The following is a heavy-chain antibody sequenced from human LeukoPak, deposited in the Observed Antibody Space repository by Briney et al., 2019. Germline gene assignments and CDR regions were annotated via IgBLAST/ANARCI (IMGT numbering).Heavy chain of an antibody. CDR2: IGSSGSYI. J-gene: IGHJ3*02. CDR3: AKDIGGTLSEASDI. Sequence: GGSLRLSCAASGFTFSTYSMNWVRQAPGKGLEWVSSIGSSGSYIYYADSLKGRFTISRDNAKNSLHLQMNSLRDEDTALYYCAKDIGGTLSEASDIWGQGTMVTVSS. D-gene: IGHD4-23*01. V-gene: IGHV3-21*04. CDR1: GFTFSTYS.